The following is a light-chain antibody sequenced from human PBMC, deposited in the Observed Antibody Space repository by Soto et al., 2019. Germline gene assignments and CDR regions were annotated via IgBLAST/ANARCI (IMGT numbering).Light chain of an antibody. V-gene: IGKV3-20*01. CDR2: GAS. J-gene: IGKJ4*01. CDR1: QSVSSSY. CDR3: QQYGSSPLT. Sequence: EIVLTQSPGTLSLSPGERATLSCRASQSVSSSYLAWYQQKPGQAPRLLIYGASSRATGIPDRFSGSGSGTDFTLTISRLEPEDFAVYYCQQYGSSPLTVVGGTKVDIK.